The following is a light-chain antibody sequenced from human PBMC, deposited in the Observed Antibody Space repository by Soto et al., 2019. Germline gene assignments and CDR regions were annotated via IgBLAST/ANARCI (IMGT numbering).Light chain of an antibody. Sequence: QSVLTQPPSASGYPGQTVTISCTGTSSDVGGYNYVSWYQQHLGKAPKLMIYEVNKRPSGVPDRFFGSKSGIAASQTVAGLQAEDEADYDCSSNAGSSIVFGTGTKGT. J-gene: IGLJ1*01. CDR2: EVN. CDR1: SSDVGGYNY. V-gene: IGLV2-8*01. CDR3: SSNAGSSIV.